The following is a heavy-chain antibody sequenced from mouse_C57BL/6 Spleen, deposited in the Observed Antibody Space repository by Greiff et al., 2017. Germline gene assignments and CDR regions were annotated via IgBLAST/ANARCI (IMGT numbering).Heavy chain of an antibody. V-gene: IGHV1-64*01. J-gene: IGHJ4*01. CDR3: ARSSVYYGNYYAMDY. D-gene: IGHD2-1*01. Sequence: QVQLQQPGAGLVKPGDSVKLSCKASGYTFTSYWMHWVQQSPGQGLEWIGMIHPNSGSTNYNEKFKSKATLTVDKSSSTAYMQLSSLTSEDSAVYYCARSSVYYGNYYAMDYWGQGTSVTVSS. CDR1: GYTFTSYW. CDR2: IHPNSGST.